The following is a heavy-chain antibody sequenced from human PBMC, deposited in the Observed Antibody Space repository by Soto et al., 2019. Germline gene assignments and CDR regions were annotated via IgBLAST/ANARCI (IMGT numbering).Heavy chain of an antibody. D-gene: IGHD2-15*01. CDR1: GFTFSSYS. CDR2: ISSSSTPK. J-gene: IGHJ5*02. Sequence: GXSLTLSCAASGFTFSSYSMNWVRQAPFKGLEWVSYISSSSTPKYYADSVKGRFTISRDNAKNSLYLQMNSLRAEDTAVYYCARDGCSGSNCLNWFDPWGQGTLVTVSS. CDR3: ARDGCSGSNCLNWFDP. V-gene: IGHV3-48*01.